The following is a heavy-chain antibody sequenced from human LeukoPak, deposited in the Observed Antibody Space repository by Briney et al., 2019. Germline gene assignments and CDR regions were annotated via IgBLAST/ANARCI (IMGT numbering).Heavy chain of an antibody. Sequence: GGSLRLSCSASGFTFSTYGMNWVREAPGKGLECVSDIVDSGIRTYYAASVKGRFTISRDNSKHTLYLQMNSLRAEDTAVYYCSKWKAIVLVPAARSPIDYWGQGTLVTVSS. J-gene: IGHJ4*02. D-gene: IGHD2-2*01. V-gene: IGHV3-23*01. CDR3: SKWKAIVLVPAARSPIDY. CDR1: GFTFSTYG. CDR2: IVDSGIRT.